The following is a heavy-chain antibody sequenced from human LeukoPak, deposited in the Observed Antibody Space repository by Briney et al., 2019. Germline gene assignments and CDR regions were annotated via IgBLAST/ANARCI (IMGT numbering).Heavy chain of an antibody. V-gene: IGHV3-13*01. J-gene: IGHJ4*02. CDR1: GFTFSSYD. D-gene: IGHD3/OR15-3a*01. CDR3: ARVGTDYYFDY. Sequence: GGSLRLSCAASGFTFSSYDMHWVRQATGKGLEWVSAIGTAGDTYYPGSVKGRFTISRENAKNSLYLQMNSLRAGDTAVYYCARVGTDYYFDYWGQGTLVTVSS. CDR2: IGTAGDT.